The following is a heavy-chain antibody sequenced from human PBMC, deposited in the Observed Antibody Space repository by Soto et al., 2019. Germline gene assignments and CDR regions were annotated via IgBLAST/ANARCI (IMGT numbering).Heavy chain of an antibody. D-gene: IGHD3-3*01. CDR1: GGSFSGYY. V-gene: IGHV4-34*01. J-gene: IGHJ6*03. CDR2: INHSGST. CDR3: ARTPFITIFGVVVTYYYYYMDV. Sequence: SETLSLTCAVYGGSFSGYYWSWIRQPPGKGLEWIGEINHSGSTNYNPSLKSRVTISVDTSKNQFSLKLSSVTAADTAVYYCARTPFITIFGVVVTYYYYYMDVWGKGTTVTVSS.